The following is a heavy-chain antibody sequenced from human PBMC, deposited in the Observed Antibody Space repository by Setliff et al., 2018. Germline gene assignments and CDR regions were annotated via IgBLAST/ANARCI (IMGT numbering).Heavy chain of an antibody. J-gene: IGHJ4*02. CDR3: ARLSPYNTGPPFDY. V-gene: IGHV4-59*08. CDR2: IHYSGST. D-gene: IGHD2-8*02. CDR1: GASINRDY. Sequence: SETLSLTCSVSGASINRDYWNWIRQPPGKGLEWIGYIHYSGSTNYNPSLKSRVTISLDTSKNHFSLNLRSVTAADTAVYYCARLSPYNTGPPFDYWGQGTLVTVSS.